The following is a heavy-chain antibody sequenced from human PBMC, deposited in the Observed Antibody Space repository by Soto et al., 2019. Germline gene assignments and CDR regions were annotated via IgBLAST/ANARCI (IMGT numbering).Heavy chain of an antibody. D-gene: IGHD2-8*01. CDR1: GYTFTSYG. CDR2: ISAYNGNT. J-gene: IGHJ5*02. V-gene: IGHV1-18*01. CDR3: ASDRAQNLIIPNWFDP. Sequence: ASVKVSCKASGYTFTSYGISWVRQAPGQGLEWMGWISAYNGNTNYAQKLQGRVTMTTDTSTSTAYMELRSLRSDDTAVYYCASDRAQNLIIPNWFDPWGQGTLVTVSS.